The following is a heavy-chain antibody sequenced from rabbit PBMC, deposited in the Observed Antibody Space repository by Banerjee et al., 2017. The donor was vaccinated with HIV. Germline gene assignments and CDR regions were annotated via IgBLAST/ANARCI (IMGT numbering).Heavy chain of an antibody. J-gene: IGHJ4*01. Sequence: QEQLEESGGDLVKPGASLTLTCTASGFSFSSNYDMYWVRQAPGKGLEWIACIVTGDGSTYYASWAKGRFTISKTSSTTVTLQMTSLTAADTATYFCARDLAAVTGWNFNLWGPGTLVTVS. CDR3: ARDLAAVTGWNFNL. V-gene: IGHV1S45*01. CDR1: GFSFSSNYD. CDR2: IVTGDGST. D-gene: IGHD7-1*01.